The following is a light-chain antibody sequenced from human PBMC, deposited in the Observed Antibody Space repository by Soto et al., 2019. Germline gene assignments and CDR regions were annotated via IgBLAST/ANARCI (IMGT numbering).Light chain of an antibody. CDR3: SSYSSGSTLVV. CDR1: SSDVGGFLY. J-gene: IGLJ2*01. V-gene: IGLV2-14*01. Sequence: QSVLTQPASVSGSPGQSITISCTGTSSDVGGFLYVSWFQQHPGKAPKLMIYAVSNRPSGISNRFSGSKSGNTASLTISGLQAEDEADYYCSSYSSGSTLVVFGGGTKLTVL. CDR2: AVS.